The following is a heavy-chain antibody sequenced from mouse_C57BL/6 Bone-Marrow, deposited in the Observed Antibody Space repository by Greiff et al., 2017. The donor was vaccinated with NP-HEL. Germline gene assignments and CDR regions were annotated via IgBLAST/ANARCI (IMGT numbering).Heavy chain of an antibody. J-gene: IGHJ4*01. D-gene: IGHD3-2*02. Sequence: EVKLVESGGGLVQPGGSMKLSCVASGFTFSNYWMNWVRQSPEKGLEWVAQIRLKSDNYATHYAESVKGRFTISRDDSKSSVYLQMNNLRAEDTGIYYCTAAAQATFYAMDYWGQGTSVTVSS. CDR3: TAAAQATFYAMDY. CDR1: GFTFSNYW. CDR2: IRLKSDNYAT. V-gene: IGHV6-3*01.